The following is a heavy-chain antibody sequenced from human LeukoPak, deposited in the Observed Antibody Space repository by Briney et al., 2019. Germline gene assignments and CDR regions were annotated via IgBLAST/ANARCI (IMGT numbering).Heavy chain of an antibody. CDR3: ATQGTSSRWSYYFDY. D-gene: IGHD6-13*01. J-gene: IGHJ4*02. CDR1: GYTFTGYY. Sequence: AASVTVSCTASGYTFTGYYMHWVRQAPGQGLEWMGWINPNSGSTNYAQKFQGSVSMTRDTSISTAYMELSRLRSDDTAVYYCATQGTSSRWSYYFDYWGQGTLVTVSS. V-gene: IGHV1-2*02. CDR2: INPNSGST.